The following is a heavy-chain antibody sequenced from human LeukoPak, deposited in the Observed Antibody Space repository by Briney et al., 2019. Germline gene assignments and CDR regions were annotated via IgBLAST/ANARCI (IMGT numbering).Heavy chain of an antibody. CDR3: ARVDCSSTRNYYYYGMDV. Sequence: SETLSLPCTVSGGPIRSFHWSWPRHPPGEGVEGSGYIYYSGSTNYTHSLKSRFTISVDTSKNQLSLKLGSVTAADTAVYYCARVDCSSTRNYYYYGMDVWGQGTTVTVSS. D-gene: IGHD2-2*01. V-gene: IGHV4-59*13. CDR2: IYYSGST. CDR1: GGPIRSFH. J-gene: IGHJ6*02.